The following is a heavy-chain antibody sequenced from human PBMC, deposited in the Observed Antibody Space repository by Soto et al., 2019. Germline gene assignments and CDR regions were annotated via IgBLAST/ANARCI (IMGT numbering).Heavy chain of an antibody. CDR2: IYYSGST. CDR1: GGSISSGAYY. V-gene: IGHV4-30-4*01. D-gene: IGHD1-26*01. CDR3: ARQVGATTYWFDP. J-gene: IGHJ5*02. Sequence: LCGGSISSGAYYWSWIRQPPGKGLEWIGYIYYSGSTYYNPSLKSRVTISVDTSKNQFSLKLSSVTAADTAVYYCARQVGATTYWFDPWGQGTLVTVSS.